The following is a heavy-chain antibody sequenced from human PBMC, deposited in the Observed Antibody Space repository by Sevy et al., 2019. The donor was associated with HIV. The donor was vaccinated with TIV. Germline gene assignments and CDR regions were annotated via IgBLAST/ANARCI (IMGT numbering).Heavy chain of an antibody. CDR2: IYYTGST. J-gene: IGHJ4*02. D-gene: IGHD4-17*01. CDR1: GGFITSGAYF. CDR3: VRLNGDYPL. V-gene: IGHV4-31*03. Sequence: SENLSLTCTVSGGFITSGAYFWSWVRQHPGRGLEWIGYIYYTGSTYYNPSLKSRVTLSVDTSKNQFSLNVTSVTAADTAIYYCVRLNGDYPLWGQGILVTVSS.